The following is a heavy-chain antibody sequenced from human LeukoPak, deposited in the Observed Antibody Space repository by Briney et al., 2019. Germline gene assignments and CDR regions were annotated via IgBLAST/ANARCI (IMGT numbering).Heavy chain of an antibody. D-gene: IGHD6-19*01. J-gene: IGHJ5*02. CDR2: IYPGDSDT. CDR3: ARLRGGSSGWYWFDP. V-gene: IGHV5-51*01. CDR1: GYSFTSYW. Sequence: GESLKISCKGSGYSFTSYWIGWVRHMPGKGLEWMGIIYPGDSDTRYSPSFQGQVTISADKSISTAYLQWSSLKASDTAMYYCARLRGGSSGWYWFDPWGQGTLVTVSS.